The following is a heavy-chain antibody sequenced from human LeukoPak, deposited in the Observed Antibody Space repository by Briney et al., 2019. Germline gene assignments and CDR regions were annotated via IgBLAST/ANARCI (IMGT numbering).Heavy chain of an antibody. D-gene: IGHD2-15*01. CDR2: INHSGST. CDR3: ARGTNYPDSSGGSCYYTLYYYYYGMDV. CDR1: GGSFSGYY. V-gene: IGHV4-34*01. J-gene: IGHJ6*02. Sequence: PSETLSLTCAVYGGSFSGYYWSWIRQPPGKGLEWIGEINHSGSTNYNSSLKSRVTISVDTSKNQFSLKLSSVTAADTAVYYCARGTNYPDSSGGSCYYTLYYYYYGMDVWGQGTTVTVSS.